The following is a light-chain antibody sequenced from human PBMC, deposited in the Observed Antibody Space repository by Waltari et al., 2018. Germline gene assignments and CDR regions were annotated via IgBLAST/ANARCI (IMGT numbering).Light chain of an antibody. J-gene: IGKJ4*01. CDR3: QQYDGEVVT. CDR1: QSVTNIS. Sequence: IVLTHSPAPLSLSPGERATLSCRAIQSVTNISLTWYQQKLDQAPRLLIYGTSSRATGIPDRFSGSGSGTDFTLTISRLEPEDFAIYYCQQYDGEVVTFGGGTKVEI. CDR2: GTS. V-gene: IGKV3-20*01.